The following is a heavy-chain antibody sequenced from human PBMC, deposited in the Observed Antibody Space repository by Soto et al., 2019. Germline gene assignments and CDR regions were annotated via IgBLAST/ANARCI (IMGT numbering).Heavy chain of an antibody. V-gene: IGHV3-15*01. CDR3: ATELYCASRTCPFAFDI. J-gene: IGHJ3*02. D-gene: IGHD2-8*01. CDR2: VKSKTDGWTT. CDR1: VFTFSDAW. Sequence: EVQMVESGGGLVKPGGSLRLSCAASVFTFSDAWMNWVRQAPGKGREWVGRVKSKTDGWTTDYATPVKGRFSISRDDSKNTLFLQMNSLKTEDTAVYFCATELYCASRTCPFAFDIWGQGTMVTVSS.